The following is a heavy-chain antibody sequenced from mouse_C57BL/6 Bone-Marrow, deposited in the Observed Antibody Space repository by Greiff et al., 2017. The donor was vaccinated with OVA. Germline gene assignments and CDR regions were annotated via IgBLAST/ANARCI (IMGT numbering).Heavy chain of an antibody. Sequence: EVHLVESGGGLVQPGGSLKLSCAASGFTFSDYYMYWVRQTPEKRLEWVAYISNGGGSTYYPDTVKGRFTISRDNAKNTLYLQMSRLKSEDTAMYYCARAEWFDYWGQGTTLTVSS. CDR3: ARAEWFDY. CDR1: GFTFSDYY. J-gene: IGHJ2*01. V-gene: IGHV5-12*01. CDR2: ISNGGGST.